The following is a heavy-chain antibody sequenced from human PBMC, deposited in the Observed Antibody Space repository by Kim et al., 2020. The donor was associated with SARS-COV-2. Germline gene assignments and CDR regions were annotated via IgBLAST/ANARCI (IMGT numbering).Heavy chain of an antibody. D-gene: IGHD6-13*01. J-gene: IGHJ4*02. CDR1: GGSISSSSYY. CDR2: IYYSGST. CDR3: ASGGSSWYPDFDY. V-gene: IGHV4-39*01. Sequence: SETLSLTCTVSGGSISSSSYYWGWIRQPPGKGLEWIGSIYYSGSTYYNPSLKSRVTISVDTSKNQFSLKLSSVTAADTAVYYCASGGSSWYPDFDYWGQGTLVTVSS.